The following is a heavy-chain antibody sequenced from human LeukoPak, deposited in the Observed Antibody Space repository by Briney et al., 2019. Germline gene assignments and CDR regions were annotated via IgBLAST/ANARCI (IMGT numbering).Heavy chain of an antibody. Sequence: PSETLCLTCTVSGGSISSYYWSWIRQPAGKGLEWIGRIYTSGGTVYNPSLKSRVTMSVDTSKNQFSLRLTSVTAADTAVYYCARGFFYYDTSGRGYYFDYWGEGPLDTVSS. V-gene: IGHV4-4*07. CDR2: IYTSGGT. CDR1: GGSISSYY. J-gene: IGHJ4*02. CDR3: ARGFFYYDTSGRGYYFDY. D-gene: IGHD3-22*01.